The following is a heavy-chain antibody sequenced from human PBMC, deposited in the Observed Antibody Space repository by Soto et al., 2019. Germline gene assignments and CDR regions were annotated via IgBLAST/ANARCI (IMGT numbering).Heavy chain of an antibody. Sequence: EVQLVESGGGLVQPGGSLKLSCAASGFTFSGSAMHWVRQASGKGLEWVGRIRSKANSYATAYAASVKGRFTISRDDSKNTAYLQMNSLKTEDTAVYYCTGGGSGSYYPSYGMDVWGQGTTVTVSS. CDR2: IRSKANSYAT. CDR1: GFTFSGSA. D-gene: IGHD3-10*01. J-gene: IGHJ6*02. CDR3: TGGGSGSYYPSYGMDV. V-gene: IGHV3-73*01.